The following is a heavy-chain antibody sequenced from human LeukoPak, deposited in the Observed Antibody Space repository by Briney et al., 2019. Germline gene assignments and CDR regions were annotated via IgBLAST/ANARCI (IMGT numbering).Heavy chain of an antibody. V-gene: IGHV1-3*01. CDR3: ARVDTIFGVVVFDP. D-gene: IGHD3-3*01. CDR2: INAGNGNT. Sequence: GASVKVSCAASGYPFTSYAMHWVRQAPGQRLEWMGWINAGNGNTKYSQKFQGRVTITRDTSASTAYMELSSLRSEDTAVYYCARVDTIFGVVVFDPWGQGTLVTVSS. CDR1: GYPFTSYA. J-gene: IGHJ5*02.